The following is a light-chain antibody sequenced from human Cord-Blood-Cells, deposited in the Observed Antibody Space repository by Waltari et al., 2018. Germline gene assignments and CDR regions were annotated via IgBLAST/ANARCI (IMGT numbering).Light chain of an antibody. CDR2: DVS. CDR3: SSYTSSSTLV. J-gene: IGLJ3*02. V-gene: IGLV2-14*01. CDR1: SSDGGGYTY. Sequence: QSALTQPASVSGSPGQSLTISCTGTSSDGGGYTYVPWYQQHPGKAPKLMIYDVSNRPSGVSNRFSGSKSGNTASLTISGLQAEDEADYYCSSYTSSSTLVFGGGTKLTVL.